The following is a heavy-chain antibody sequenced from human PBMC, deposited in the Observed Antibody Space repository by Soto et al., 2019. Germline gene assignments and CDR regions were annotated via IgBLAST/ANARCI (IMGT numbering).Heavy chain of an antibody. V-gene: IGHV1-18*01. CDR2: ISAYNGNT. CDR3: AMYYGSGSYYNY. CDR1: GYTFTSYG. J-gene: IGHJ4*02. Sequence: ASVKVSCKASGYTFTSYGISWVRQAPGQGLEWMGWISAYNGNTNYAQKLQGRVTMTTDTSTSTAYMEPRSLRFDDTAVYYCAMYYGSGSYYNYWGQGTLVTVSS. D-gene: IGHD3-10*01.